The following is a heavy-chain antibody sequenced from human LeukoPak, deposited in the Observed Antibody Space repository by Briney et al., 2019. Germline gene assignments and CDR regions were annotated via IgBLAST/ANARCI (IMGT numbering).Heavy chain of an antibody. CDR2: IYYSGST. J-gene: IGHJ4*02. V-gene: IGHV4-38-2*02. D-gene: IGHD6-13*01. CDR1: GYSISSGYH. CDR3: ARVRGSSSHYFEY. Sequence: SETLSLTCTVSGYSISSGYHLGWIRPPPGKGLEWIGSIYYSGSTYYNPSLKSRVTISVDTSKNQFSLKLSSVTAADTAVYYCARVRGSSSHYFEYWGQGTLVTVSS.